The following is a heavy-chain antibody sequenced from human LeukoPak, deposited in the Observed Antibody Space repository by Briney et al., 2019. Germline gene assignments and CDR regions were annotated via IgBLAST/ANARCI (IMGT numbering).Heavy chain of an antibody. CDR3: ARLERSGWDNWFDP. J-gene: IGHJ5*02. CDR2: IYYSGVT. D-gene: IGHD6-19*01. CDR1: GGSISSSSHY. V-gene: IGHV4-39*01. Sequence: SETLSLTCIVSGGSISSSSHYWAWIRQPPGKGLEWIGSIYYSGVTYYKPSLKSRLTLSANTSKNQFSMRLNSVTAADTAVYYCARLERSGWDNWFDPWGRGTLVTVSS.